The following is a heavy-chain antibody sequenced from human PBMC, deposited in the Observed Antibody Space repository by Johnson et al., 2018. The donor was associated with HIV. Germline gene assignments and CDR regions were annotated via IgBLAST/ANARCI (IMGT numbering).Heavy chain of an antibody. CDR1: GFTFSSYA. CDR2: ISYDGSNK. Sequence: QVQLVESGGGVVQPGRSLRLSCAASGFTFSSYAMHWVRQAPGKGLEWVAVISYDGSNKHYAGSVQGRFTISRDNSKNTLYLHMNSLRGEDTTVYYCARAPPGGAFDIWGQGTMVTVSS. J-gene: IGHJ3*02. CDR3: ARAPPGGAFDI. V-gene: IGHV3-30-3*01. D-gene: IGHD6-25*01.